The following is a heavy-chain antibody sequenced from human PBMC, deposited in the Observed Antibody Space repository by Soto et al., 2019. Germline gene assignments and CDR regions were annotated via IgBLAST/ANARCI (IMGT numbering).Heavy chain of an antibody. CDR2: IFHTGIT. Sequence: SETLSLTCFISGGSFSNDYWTWIRQPPGKGLEWIGYIFHTGITDYNPSVKSRVTISIDKSRNLFSLNLTSVTAADTAVYYCARDRYFYDSRGYYRTLDSWGQGTLVTVS. CDR3: ARDRYFYDSRGYYRTLDS. D-gene: IGHD3-22*01. CDR1: GGSFSNDY. V-gene: IGHV4-59*01. J-gene: IGHJ5*01.